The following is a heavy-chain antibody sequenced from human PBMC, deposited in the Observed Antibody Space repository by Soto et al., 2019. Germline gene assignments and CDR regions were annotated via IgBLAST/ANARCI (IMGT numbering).Heavy chain of an antibody. CDR2: IYYRGRT. D-gene: IGHD3-16*01. Sequence: HVQLQESGPGLVKPSQTLSLTCTVSGGSISSGDYYWSWIRQLPAQGLAWIGSIYYRGRTYYNPSLECRVTISVDTSTSQFCLKLGSVTAAGTAVYYWSRGPVGASLRPFAYSGQGTLVTVSS. CDR1: GGSISSGDYY. V-gene: IGHV4-30-4*01. CDR3: SRGPVGASLRPFAY. J-gene: IGHJ4*02.